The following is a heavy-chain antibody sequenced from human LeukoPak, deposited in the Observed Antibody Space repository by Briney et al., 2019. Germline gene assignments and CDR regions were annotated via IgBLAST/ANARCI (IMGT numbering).Heavy chain of an antibody. Sequence: GASVKVSCKASGYTFTSYGISWVRQAPGQGLEWMGWISAYNGNTNYAQKLQGRVTMTTDTSTSTAYMELRSLRSDDTAVYYCARVVYGGSYPPGYYFDYWGQGTLVTVSS. V-gene: IGHV1-18*01. CDR3: ARVVYGGSYPPGYYFDY. CDR2: ISAYNGNT. CDR1: GYTFTSYG. D-gene: IGHD1-26*01. J-gene: IGHJ4*02.